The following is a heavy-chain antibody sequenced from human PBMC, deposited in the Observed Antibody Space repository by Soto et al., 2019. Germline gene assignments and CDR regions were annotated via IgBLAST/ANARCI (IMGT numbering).Heavy chain of an antibody. Sequence: GGSLRLSCEASGFTFNNYAMTWVRQTPGKGLQWVSTISGSGSSTFYADSVRGRFTISRDNSKNTLYLQMNSLRAEDTALYYCAKEKIASTVADFFDCWGQGTLVTVSS. J-gene: IGHJ4*02. CDR3: AKEKIASTVADFFDC. D-gene: IGHD2-21*01. V-gene: IGHV3-23*01. CDR2: ISGSGSST. CDR1: GFTFNNYA.